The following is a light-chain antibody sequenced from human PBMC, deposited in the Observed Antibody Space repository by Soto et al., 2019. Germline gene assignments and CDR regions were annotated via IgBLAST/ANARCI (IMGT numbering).Light chain of an antibody. CDR1: QRISSW. J-gene: IGKJ1*01. CDR3: QQYVNYPWT. Sequence: DIQMTQSPSTLSASVGDRVTITCRASQRISSWLAWYQQKPGKDPNLLIYKASSLESGVPSRFSGSGSGTEFTLTISSLQHDDFATYYCQQYVNYPWTFGPGTKVEIK. CDR2: KAS. V-gene: IGKV1-5*03.